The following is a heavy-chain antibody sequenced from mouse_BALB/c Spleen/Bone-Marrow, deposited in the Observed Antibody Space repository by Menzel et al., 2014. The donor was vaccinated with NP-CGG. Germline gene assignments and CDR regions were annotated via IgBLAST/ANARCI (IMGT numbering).Heavy chain of an antibody. CDR3: ARHAYYDQTEVSFVY. D-gene: IGHD2-4*01. Sequence: EVQLVESGGGLVKSGGSLKLSCAASGYTFNSYGMSWVRQTPEKRLEWVATISGGGSYTFYPDSVKGRFTISRDNAKNNLNPQLSSLRSEDTALYYCARHAYYDQTEVSFVYWGQGTLVTVSA. CDR2: ISGGGSYT. V-gene: IGHV5-9-2*01. J-gene: IGHJ3*01. CDR1: GYTFNSYG.